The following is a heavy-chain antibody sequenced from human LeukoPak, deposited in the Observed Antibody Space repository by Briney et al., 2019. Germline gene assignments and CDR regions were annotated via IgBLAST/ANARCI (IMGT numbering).Heavy chain of an antibody. CDR3: AREGGSITIFGVVSWFDP. D-gene: IGHD3-3*01. J-gene: IGHJ5*02. V-gene: IGHV4-34*01. CDR2: INHSGST. CDR1: GGSFSGYY. Sequence: SETLSLTCAVYGGSFSGYYWSWIRQPPGKGLEWIGEINHSGSTDYNPSLKSRVTISVDTSKNQFSLKLSSVTAADTAVYYCAREGGSITIFGVVSWFDPWGQGTLVAVSS.